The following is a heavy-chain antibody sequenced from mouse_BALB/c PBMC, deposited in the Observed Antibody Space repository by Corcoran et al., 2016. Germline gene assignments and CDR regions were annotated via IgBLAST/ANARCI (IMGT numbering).Heavy chain of an antibody. V-gene: IGHV1S34*01. D-gene: IGHD1-1*01. CDR2: ISCYNGAT. CDR1: GYSFTGYY. Sequence: LVKPGASVKISCKASGYSFTGYYMHWVKQSHGKSLEWIGYISCYNGATSYNQKFKGKATFTVDTSSSTAYMQFNSLTSEDSAVYYCARGYYGYAMDYWGQGTSVTVSS. J-gene: IGHJ4*01. CDR3: ARGYYGYAMDY.